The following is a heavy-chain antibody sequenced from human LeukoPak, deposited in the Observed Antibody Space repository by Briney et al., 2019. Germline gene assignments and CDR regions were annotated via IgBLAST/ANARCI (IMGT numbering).Heavy chain of an antibody. CDR1: GFTFSSYS. CDR3: ARDRMRWELVGIFDY. Sequence: GGSLRLSCAASGFTFSSYSMYWVRQAPGKGLEWVSYISSSSSTIYYADSVKGRFTISRDNAKNSLYLQMNSLRDEDTAVYYCARDRMRWELVGIFDYWGQGTLVTVSS. J-gene: IGHJ4*02. D-gene: IGHD1-26*01. V-gene: IGHV3-48*02. CDR2: ISSSSSTI.